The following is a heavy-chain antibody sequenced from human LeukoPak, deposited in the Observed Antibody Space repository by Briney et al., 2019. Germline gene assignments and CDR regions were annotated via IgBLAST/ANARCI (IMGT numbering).Heavy chain of an antibody. CDR1: GFTFSSYA. Sequence: PGGSLRLSCAASGFTFSSYAMSWVRQAPGKGLEWVSAISGSGGSTYYADSVKGRFTTSRDNSKNTLYLQMNSLRAEDTAVYYCAKVWEYYDILTGYYANDYWGQGTLVTVSS. J-gene: IGHJ4*02. CDR3: AKVWEYYDILTGYYANDY. D-gene: IGHD3-9*01. V-gene: IGHV3-23*01. CDR2: ISGSGGST.